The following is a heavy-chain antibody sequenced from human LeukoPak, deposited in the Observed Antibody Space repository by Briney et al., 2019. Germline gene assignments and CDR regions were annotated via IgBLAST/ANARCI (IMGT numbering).Heavy chain of an antibody. J-gene: IGHJ6*03. D-gene: IGHD1-26*01. V-gene: IGHV3-23*01. CDR3: AKDLWELLLGYYYYYMDV. Sequence: GGSLRLSCAASGFTFSSYGMSWVRKAPGKVLEWVSAISGSGGSTYYADSVKGRFTISRDNSKNTLYLQMNSLRAEDTAVYYCAKDLWELLLGYYYYYMDVWGKGTTVTVSS. CDR2: ISGSGGST. CDR1: GFTFSSYG.